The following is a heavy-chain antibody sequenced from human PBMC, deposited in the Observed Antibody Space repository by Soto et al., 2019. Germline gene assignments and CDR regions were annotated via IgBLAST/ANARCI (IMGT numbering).Heavy chain of an antibody. V-gene: IGHV3-30*18. Sequence: PGGSLRLSCAASGFTFSSYGMHWVRQAPGKGLEWVAVISYDGSNKYYADSVKGRFTISRDNSKNTLYLQMNSLRAEDTAVYYCAKDRGDGYSGSYLVGYFDYWGQGTLVTVSS. D-gene: IGHD1-26*01. CDR1: GFTFSSYG. J-gene: IGHJ4*02. CDR3: AKDRGDGYSGSYLVGYFDY. CDR2: ISYDGSNK.